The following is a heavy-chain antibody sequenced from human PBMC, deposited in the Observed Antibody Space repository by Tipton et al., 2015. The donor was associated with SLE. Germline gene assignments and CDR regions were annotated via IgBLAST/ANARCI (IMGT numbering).Heavy chain of an antibody. CDR2: IIPIFGLT. D-gene: IGHD6-19*01. CDR3: ARDWPPVAVAGYNWFDP. CDR1: GGTFSSYT. J-gene: IGHJ5*02. Sequence: QLVQSGAEVKKPGSSVKVSCKASGGTFSSYTISWVRQAPGQGLEWMGRIIPIFGLTNYAQKFQGRVTITADKSTSTAYMELSSLRSEDTAVYYCARDWPPVAVAGYNWFDPWGQGTLVTVSS. V-gene: IGHV1-69*09.